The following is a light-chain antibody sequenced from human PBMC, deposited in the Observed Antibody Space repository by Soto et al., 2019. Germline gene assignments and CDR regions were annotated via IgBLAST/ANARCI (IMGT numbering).Light chain of an antibody. Sequence: EIVMTQSPATLSVSPGERATLSCRASQSVSSNLAWYQQKPGQAPRLLIYGASTRATGIPARFSGSGSGTEFTLTISILQSEDFAVYSCQQYNKWPPYTFGQGTKPEIK. CDR1: QSVSSN. CDR2: GAS. V-gene: IGKV3-15*01. CDR3: QQYNKWPPYT. J-gene: IGKJ2*01.